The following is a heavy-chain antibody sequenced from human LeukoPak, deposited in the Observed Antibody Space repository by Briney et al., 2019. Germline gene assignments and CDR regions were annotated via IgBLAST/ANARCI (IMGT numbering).Heavy chain of an antibody. CDR2: IYTSGST. V-gene: IGHV4-4*07. D-gene: IGHD6-13*01. CDR1: DGSISSYY. Sequence: SETLSLTCTVSDGSISSYYWSWIRQPAGKGLEWIGRIYTSGSTNHNPSLKSRVTMSVDTSKNQFSLKLSSVTAADTAVYYCARGRYSSSWYYFDYWGQGTLVTVSS. CDR3: ARGRYSSSWYYFDY. J-gene: IGHJ4*02.